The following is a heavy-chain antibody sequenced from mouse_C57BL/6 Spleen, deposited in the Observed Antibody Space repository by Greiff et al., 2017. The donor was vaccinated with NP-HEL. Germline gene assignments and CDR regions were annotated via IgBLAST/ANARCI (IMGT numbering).Heavy chain of an antibody. J-gene: IGHJ2*01. CDR1: GFNIKDDY. CDR2: IDPENGDT. CDR3: TTSPYNWDPFDY. V-gene: IGHV14-4*01. D-gene: IGHD4-1*01. Sequence: EVQLQESGAELVRPGASVKLSCTASGFNIKDDYMHWVKQRPEQGLEWIGWIDPENGDTEYASKFQGKATITADPSTNTAYLQLSSLKSEDTAVYYCTTSPYNWDPFDYWGQGTTLTVSS.